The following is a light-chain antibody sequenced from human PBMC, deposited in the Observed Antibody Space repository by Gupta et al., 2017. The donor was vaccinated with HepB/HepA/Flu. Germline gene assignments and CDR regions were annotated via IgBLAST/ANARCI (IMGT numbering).Light chain of an antibody. CDR2: WAS. Sequence: DIVMTQSPDSLPLSLGERATISCKSSQSLFNNYNNKYYLAWYQQRPGQPPRVLISWASRRESGVPGRFSDSASGTDFTLTVTILHAEDVAVYYCQQEDDNPRTFGQGTRVEIK. J-gene: IGKJ1*01. CDR3: QQEDDNPRT. CDR1: QSLFNNYNNKYY. V-gene: IGKV4-1*01.